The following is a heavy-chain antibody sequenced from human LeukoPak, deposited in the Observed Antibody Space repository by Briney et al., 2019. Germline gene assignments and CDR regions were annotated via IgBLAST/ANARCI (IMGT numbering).Heavy chain of an antibody. J-gene: IGHJ4*02. CDR2: ISSSSSPI. CDR1: GFTFRDFY. Sequence: GGSLRLSCAASGFTFRDFYMSWIRQAPGKGLEWVSYISSSSSPIYYADSVKGRFTISRDNAKNSLYLQMHSLRVEDTAVYYCARVGGNRYFDNWGQGTLVIVSS. D-gene: IGHD1-14*01. V-gene: IGHV3-11*04. CDR3: ARVGGNRYFDN.